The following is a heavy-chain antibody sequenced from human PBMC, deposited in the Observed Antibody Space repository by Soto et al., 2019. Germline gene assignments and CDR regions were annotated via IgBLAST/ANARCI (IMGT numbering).Heavy chain of an antibody. CDR1: GFTFSSYG. Sequence: GESLKISCAASGFTFSSYGMHWVRQAPGKGLEWVAVIWYDGSNKYYADSVKGRFTISRDNSKNTLYLQMNSLRAEDTAVYYCARGEAIAARYYYYYMDVWGKGTTVTVSS. CDR3: ARGEAIAARYYYYYMDV. V-gene: IGHV3-33*01. J-gene: IGHJ6*03. CDR2: IWYDGSNK. D-gene: IGHD6-6*01.